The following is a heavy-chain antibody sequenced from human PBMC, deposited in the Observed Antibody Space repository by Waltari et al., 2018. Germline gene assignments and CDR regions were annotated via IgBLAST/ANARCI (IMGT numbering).Heavy chain of an antibody. Sequence: QVQLVESGGGVVQPGGSLRLSCAASGFTFRSYGLHWVRQAPGKGREWVAFIEYNGKNKYYSDSAKGRFTISRDSSKNTLYLQMNSLRVEDTALYYCAKVETSVTTYDGFDVWGQGTMVTVSS. V-gene: IGHV3-30*02. CDR2: IEYNGKNK. CDR1: GFTFRSYG. CDR3: AKVETSVTTYDGFDV. D-gene: IGHD4-17*01. J-gene: IGHJ3*01.